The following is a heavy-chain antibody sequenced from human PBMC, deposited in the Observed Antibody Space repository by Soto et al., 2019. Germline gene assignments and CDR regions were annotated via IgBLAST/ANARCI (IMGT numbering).Heavy chain of an antibody. CDR1: GFTFSNYG. Sequence: GGSLRLSCAASGFTFSNYGMSWVRQAPGKGQEWVAGINVRGGTYYADSVKGRFTISRDNSKNTLFLQMDSLRVEDAAVYYCARNHRGDATVWFDPWGQGTQVTVSS. J-gene: IGHJ5*02. CDR3: ARNHRGDATVWFDP. V-gene: IGHV3-23*01. CDR2: INVRGGT. D-gene: IGHD2-21*01.